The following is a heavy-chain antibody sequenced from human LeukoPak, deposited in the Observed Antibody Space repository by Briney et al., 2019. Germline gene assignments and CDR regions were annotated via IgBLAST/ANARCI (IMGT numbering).Heavy chain of an antibody. CDR1: GDSISSSSYY. V-gene: IGHV4-30-4*08. CDR2: IYYSGST. D-gene: IGHD3-9*01. CDR3: AREYDILTGYYNVRYFDY. Sequence: PSEALSLTCTVSGDSISSSSYYWGWIRQPPGKGLEWIGYIYYSGSTYYNSSLKSRVTISVDTSKNQFSLKLSSVTAADTAVYYCAREYDILTGYYNVRYFDYWGQGTLVTVSS. J-gene: IGHJ4*02.